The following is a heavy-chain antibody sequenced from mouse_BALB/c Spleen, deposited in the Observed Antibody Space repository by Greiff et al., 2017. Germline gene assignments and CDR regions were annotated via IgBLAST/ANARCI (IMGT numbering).Heavy chain of an antibody. V-gene: IGHV7-3*02. Sequence: EVKLVESGGGLVQPGGSLRLSCATSGFTFTDYYMSWVRQPPGKALEWLGFIRNKANGYTTEYSASVKGRFTISRDNSQSILYLQMNTLRAEDSATYDCARAGGSSSFAYWGQGTLVTVSA. D-gene: IGHD1-1*01. CDR2: IRNKANGYTT. CDR1: GFTFTDYY. J-gene: IGHJ3*01. CDR3: ARAGGSSSFAY.